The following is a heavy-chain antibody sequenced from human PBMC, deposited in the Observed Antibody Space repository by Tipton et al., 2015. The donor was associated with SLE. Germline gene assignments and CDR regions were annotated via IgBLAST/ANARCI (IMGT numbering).Heavy chain of an antibody. V-gene: IGHV4-59*06. CDR1: GGSLKNYY. D-gene: IGHD3-22*01. Sequence: TLSLTCTVSGGSLKNYYWSWIRQPPGKGLEWIGYIYYSGSPYYNPSLKSRVTISLDMSKNQFSLRLSSVTAADTAVYYCPIYYHDSTGLHWFDPWGQGTLVTVSS. CDR3: PIYYHDSTGLHWFDP. J-gene: IGHJ5*02. CDR2: IYYSGSP.